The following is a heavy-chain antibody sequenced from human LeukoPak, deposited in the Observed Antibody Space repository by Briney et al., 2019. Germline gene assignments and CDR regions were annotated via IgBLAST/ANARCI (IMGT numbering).Heavy chain of an antibody. CDR1: GYTFTTYY. V-gene: IGHV1-46*01. D-gene: IGHD4-23*01. CDR2: INPSGGST. Sequence: GASVKVSCKASGYTFTTYYMHWVRQAPGQGLDWLGIINPSGGSTSYAQKFQGRVTMTRDTSTSTVYMELSSLRSDDTAVYYCARDGETTVVTPRYFDYWGQGTLVTVSS. J-gene: IGHJ4*02. CDR3: ARDGETTVVTPRYFDY.